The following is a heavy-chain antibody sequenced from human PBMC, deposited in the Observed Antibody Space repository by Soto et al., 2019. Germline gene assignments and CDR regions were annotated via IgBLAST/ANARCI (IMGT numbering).Heavy chain of an antibody. CDR3: ARVPKNRNPVVYFDY. D-gene: IGHD1-1*01. CDR2: IYYSGST. CDR1: GGSIRSGGYY. V-gene: IGHV4-31*03. J-gene: IGHJ4*02. Sequence: SETLSRTCTVSGGSIRSGGYYWSWIRQHPGKGLEWIGYIYYSGSTCYNPSLKSRVTISVDTSKNQFSMKLSSVTAADTAVYDGARVPKNRNPVVYFDYWGQGPLVTVSS.